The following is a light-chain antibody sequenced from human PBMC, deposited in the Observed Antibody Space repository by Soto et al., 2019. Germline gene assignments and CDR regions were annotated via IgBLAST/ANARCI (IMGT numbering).Light chain of an antibody. J-gene: IGLJ2*01. V-gene: IGLV2-14*01. CDR1: SSDVGGYNF. CDR3: GSYTLRNTLVL. CDR2: EVS. Sequence: QSALTQPASVSGSPGQSITISCTGTSSDVGGYNFVSWYQQHPGKAPRLIIYEVSSRPSGVSYRFSGSKSGNTASLTISGLQAEDEADYYCGSYTLRNTLVLFGGGTKVTVL.